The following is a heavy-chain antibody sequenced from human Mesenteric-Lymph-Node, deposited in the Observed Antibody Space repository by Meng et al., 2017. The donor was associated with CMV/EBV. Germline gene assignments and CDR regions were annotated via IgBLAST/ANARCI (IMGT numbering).Heavy chain of an antibody. CDR2: INPKSGGT. V-gene: IGHV1-2*02. D-gene: IGHD2-2*01. CDR3: ARGLGYCSSTSCYLYYGMDV. CDR1: GYTFSGHY. Sequence: ASVKVSCKASGYTFSGHYMHWVRQAPGQGPEWMGWINPKSGGTNYAPKFQGRVTMTRDTSISAAYMELSRLRSDDTAVYYCARGLGYCSSTSCYLYYGMDVWGQGTTVTVSS. J-gene: IGHJ6*02.